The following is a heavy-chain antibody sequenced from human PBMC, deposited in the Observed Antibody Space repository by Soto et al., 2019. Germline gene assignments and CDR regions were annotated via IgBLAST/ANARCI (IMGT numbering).Heavy chain of an antibody. D-gene: IGHD6-19*01. Sequence: QVQLQQSGPGLVKPSQTLSLTCAISGDSVSSNSATCNWIRQSPSRGLEWLGRTYYRSKWYNDYSLSVKSRITINPDTSKKQFSLQLNSVTPEDTAVYYCARQQWMVLGHFDYWGQGTLVTVSS. CDR1: GDSVSSNSAT. J-gene: IGHJ4*02. CDR2: TYYRSKWYN. CDR3: ARQQWMVLGHFDY. V-gene: IGHV6-1*01.